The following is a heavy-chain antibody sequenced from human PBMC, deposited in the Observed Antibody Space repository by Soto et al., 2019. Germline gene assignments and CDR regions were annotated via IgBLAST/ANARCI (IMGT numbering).Heavy chain of an antibody. J-gene: IGHJ4*02. V-gene: IGHV4-34*01. D-gene: IGHD2-2*01. Sequence: SETLSLTCAVYGGSFSGYYWSWIRQPPGKGLEWIGEINHSEIIYYSPSLKSRVTISVDTSKNQFFLKLNSVTAADTAVYYCARQENTARHQSFDYWGPGILVTVSS. CDR2: INHSEII. CDR1: GGSFSGYY. CDR3: ARQENTARHQSFDY.